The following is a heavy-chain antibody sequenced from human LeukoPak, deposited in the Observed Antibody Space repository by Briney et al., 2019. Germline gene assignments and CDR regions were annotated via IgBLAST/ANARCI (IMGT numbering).Heavy chain of an antibody. CDR1: GGAVSTTSHY. Sequence: SETLSLTCTVSGGAVSTTSHYWGWMRQAPGKGPEWIGSIHYSGSTSYKSSLKSRVTISVDTSKNQFSLKLSSVTAADTAVYYCARGRFLDAFDIWGQGTMVTVSS. J-gene: IGHJ3*02. CDR3: ARGRFLDAFDI. V-gene: IGHV4-39*07. CDR2: IHYSGST. D-gene: IGHD3-3*01.